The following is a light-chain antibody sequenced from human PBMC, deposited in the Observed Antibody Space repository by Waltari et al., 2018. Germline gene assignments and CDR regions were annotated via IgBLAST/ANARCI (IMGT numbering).Light chain of an antibody. Sequence: EIVLTQSPATLSMSPGERATLSCRASQSLGSYLAWYQQKPGQAHRLLILDASSRAAVTPVRFSGSGSGTDFTLSISSLEPEDFAVYYCQQRTSWPPWTFGQGTKVE. CDR3: QQRTSWPPWT. V-gene: IGKV3-11*01. CDR1: QSLGSY. J-gene: IGKJ1*01. CDR2: DAS.